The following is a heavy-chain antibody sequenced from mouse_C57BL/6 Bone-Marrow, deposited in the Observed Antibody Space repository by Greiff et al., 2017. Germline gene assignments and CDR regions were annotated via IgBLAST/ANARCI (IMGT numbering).Heavy chain of an antibody. J-gene: IGHJ3*01. CDR3: ARQHRLRGAPSGFAY. Sequence: QVQLKQPGAELVKPGASVKLSCKASGYTFTSYWMHWVKQRPGRGLEWIGRIDPNSGGTKYNEKFKSKATLTVDKPSSTAYMQLRGLTSEDSAVYDGARQHRLRGAPSGFAYWGQGTLVTVSA. D-gene: IGHD3-2*02. CDR2: IDPNSGGT. V-gene: IGHV1-72*01. CDR1: GYTFTSYW.